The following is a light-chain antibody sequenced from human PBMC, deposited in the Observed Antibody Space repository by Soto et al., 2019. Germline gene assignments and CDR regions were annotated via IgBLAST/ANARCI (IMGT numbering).Light chain of an antibody. CDR2: DVT. CDR3: SSYTSSSTVL. V-gene: IGLV2-14*01. CDR1: SSDVGGYNY. Sequence: QSALTQPASVSGSPGQSITISCTGTSSDVGGYNYVCWYQQHPGKAPKLIIYDVTNRPSGVSNRFSGSKSGNTASLSISGLQAEDEAHYYCSSYTSSSTVLFGGGTKLTVL. J-gene: IGLJ2*01.